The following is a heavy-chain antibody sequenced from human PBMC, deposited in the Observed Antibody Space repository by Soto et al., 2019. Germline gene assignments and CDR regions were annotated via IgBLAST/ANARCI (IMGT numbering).Heavy chain of an antibody. D-gene: IGHD2-2*01. CDR1: GGTFNRYS. J-gene: IGHJ4*02. CDR2: IIPMFGIT. Sequence: QVHLVQAGAEVKKPGSSVKVSCRASGGTFNRYSISWVRQAPGQGLEWMGRIIPMFGITNYAQKFQGRDMITADKSANTAYMEVSGLRSEDTAMYYCATFYEGDCTTTTCSGDFDYWGQGTRVTVSS. CDR3: ATFYEGDCTTTTCSGDFDY. V-gene: IGHV1-69*02.